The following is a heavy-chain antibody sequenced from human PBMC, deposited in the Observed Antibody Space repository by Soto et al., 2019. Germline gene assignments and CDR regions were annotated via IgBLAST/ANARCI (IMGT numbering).Heavy chain of an antibody. D-gene: IGHD6-13*01. V-gene: IGHV6-1*01. CDR1: GDSVSSNSAA. Sequence: PSQTLSLTCAISGDSVSSNSAAWNWIRQSPSRGLEWLGRTYYRSKWYNDYAVSVKSRITINPDTSKNQFSLQLNSVTPEDTAVYYCARGIAAADYYYYYMDVWGKGTTVTVSS. J-gene: IGHJ6*03. CDR2: TYYRSKWYN. CDR3: ARGIAAADYYYYYMDV.